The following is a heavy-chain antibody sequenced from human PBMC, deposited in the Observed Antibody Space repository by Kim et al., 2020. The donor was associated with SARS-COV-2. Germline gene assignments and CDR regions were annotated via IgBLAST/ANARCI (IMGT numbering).Heavy chain of an antibody. J-gene: IGHJ4*02. CDR3: ARDGGDYDSSGYSR. D-gene: IGHD3-22*01. Sequence: NPSLKSRVTISVDTSKNQFSLKLSSVTAADTAVYYCARDGGDYDSSGYSRWGQGTLVTVSS. V-gene: IGHV4-31*02.